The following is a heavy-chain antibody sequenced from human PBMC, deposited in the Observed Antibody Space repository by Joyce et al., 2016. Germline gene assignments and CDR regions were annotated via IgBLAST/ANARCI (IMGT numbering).Heavy chain of an antibody. CDR3: ARGGGFVTP. CDR1: GFIFSSFT. CDR2: ITGRSTSM. Sequence: EVQLVESGGGLVQPGGSLRLSCAASGFIFSSFTMSWVRQAPGKGLEWVSYITGRSTSMYYADSVKGRFTISRDNAKNSLYLQMNSLRDEDTAVYYCARGGGFVTPWGQGTLVTVSS. V-gene: IGHV3-48*02. J-gene: IGHJ5*02. D-gene: IGHD2/OR15-2a*01.